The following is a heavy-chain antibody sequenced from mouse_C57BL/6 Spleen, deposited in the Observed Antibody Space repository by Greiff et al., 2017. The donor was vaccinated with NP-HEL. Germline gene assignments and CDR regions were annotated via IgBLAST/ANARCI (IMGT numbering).Heavy chain of an antibody. CDR2: IDPSDSYT. V-gene: IGHV1-69*01. J-gene: IGHJ2*01. D-gene: IGHD2-1*01. CDR1: GYTFTSYW. Sequence: QVQLQQPGAELVMPGASVKLSCKASGYTFTSYWMHWVKQRPGQGLEWIGEIDPSDSYTNYNQKFKGKSTLTVDKSSSTAYMQLSSLTSDDSAVYYCANLLRNYWGQGTTLTVSS. CDR3: ANLLRNY.